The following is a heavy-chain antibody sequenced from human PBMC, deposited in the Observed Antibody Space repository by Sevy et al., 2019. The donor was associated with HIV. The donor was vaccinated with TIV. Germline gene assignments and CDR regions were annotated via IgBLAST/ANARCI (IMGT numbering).Heavy chain of an antibody. J-gene: IGHJ3*02. CDR1: GISFSNYW. Sequence: GGSLRLSCAASGISFSNYWMSWVRQAPGKGLEWVANINQDGSEKKFVGSVKGRFTISRDNAKNSVYLQMNSLTAVDTAVYYCARDRWAKYPEDGFDIWGQGTMVTVSS. CDR2: INQDGSEK. CDR3: ARDRWAKYPEDGFDI. V-gene: IGHV3-7*01.